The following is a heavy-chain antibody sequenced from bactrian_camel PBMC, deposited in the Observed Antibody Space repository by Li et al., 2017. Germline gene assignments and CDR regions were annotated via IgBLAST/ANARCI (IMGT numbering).Heavy chain of an antibody. CDR2: IYTGDGST. V-gene: IGHV3S63*01. CDR3: AVAAARYSSSSFTCNIRVIESSGY. CDR1: GFTDGRYC. Sequence: HVQLVESGGGSVQAGGSLRLSCAASGFTDGRYCMGWFRQGADKEREGVARIYTGDGSTWHAGSVKGRFTITQDIAKNAVYLEMNSLKPEDTAVYHCAVAAARYSSSSFTCNIRVIESSGYWGQGTQVTVS. J-gene: IGHJ6*01. D-gene: IGHD4*01.